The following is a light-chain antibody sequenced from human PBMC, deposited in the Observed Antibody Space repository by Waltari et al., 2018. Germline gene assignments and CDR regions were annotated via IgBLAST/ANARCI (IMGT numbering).Light chain of an antibody. J-gene: IGKJ2*01. CDR2: LGS. CDR1: QSLLHSNGYNY. CDR3: MQALQTPYT. V-gene: IGKV2-28*01. Sequence: DIVMTQSPLSLPVTPGEPASISCRSSQSLLHSNGYNYLDWYLQKAGQSPQLLIYLGSNRASGVPYRFSGSGSGTDFTLEISRVEAEDVGVYYCMQALQTPYTFGQGTKLEIK.